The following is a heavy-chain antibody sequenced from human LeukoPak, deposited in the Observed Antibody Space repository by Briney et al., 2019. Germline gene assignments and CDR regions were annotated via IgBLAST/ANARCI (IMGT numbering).Heavy chain of an antibody. D-gene: IGHD3-9*01. V-gene: IGHV4-59*01. J-gene: IGHJ5*02. CDR3: ARLTGYSSESWFDP. CDR2: IYYSGST. CDR1: GGSINSYY. Sequence: PSETLSLTCTVSGGSINSYYWSWIRQPPGKGPEWIGYIYYSGSTNYNPSLKSRVTISVHTSKNQFSLKLSSVTAADTAVYYCARLTGYSSESWFDPWGQGTLVTVSS.